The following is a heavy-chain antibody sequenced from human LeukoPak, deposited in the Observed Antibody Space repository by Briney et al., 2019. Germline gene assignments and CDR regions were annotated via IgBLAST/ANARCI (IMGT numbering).Heavy chain of an antibody. Sequence: PGRSLRLSCAASGFTFSSYSMNWVRQAPGKGLEWVSSISSSSSYIYYADSVKGRFTISRDNAKNSLYLQMNSLRAEDTAVYYCARDFRYYDSSGYYLYDAFDIWGQGTMVTVSS. V-gene: IGHV3-21*01. D-gene: IGHD3-22*01. J-gene: IGHJ3*02. CDR1: GFTFSSYS. CDR2: ISSSSSYI. CDR3: ARDFRYYDSSGYYLYDAFDI.